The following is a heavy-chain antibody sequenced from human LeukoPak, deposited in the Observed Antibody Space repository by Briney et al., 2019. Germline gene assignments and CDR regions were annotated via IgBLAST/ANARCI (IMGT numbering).Heavy chain of an antibody. CDR1: GGSISSGGYY. Sequence: SQTLSLTCTVSGGSISSGGYYWSWIRQPAGKGLEWIGRIYTSGSTNYNPSLKSRVTISVDTSNNQFSLKLSSVTAADTAVYYCARDLVNYDSSGYYYGGPFDYWGQGTLVTVSS. D-gene: IGHD3-22*01. CDR2: IYTSGST. CDR3: ARDLVNYDSSGYYYGGPFDY. V-gene: IGHV4-61*02. J-gene: IGHJ4*02.